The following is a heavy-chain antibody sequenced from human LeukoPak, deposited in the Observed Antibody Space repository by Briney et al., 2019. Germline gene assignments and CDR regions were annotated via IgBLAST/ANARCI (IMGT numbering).Heavy chain of an antibody. J-gene: IGHJ4*02. D-gene: IGHD4-17*01. CDR1: GGSISSSSYY. Sequence: SETLSLTCTVSGGSISSSSYYWGWIRQPPGKGLEWIGSIYYSATTYYNPSLKSRVTISVDTSKNQFSLKLSSVTAADTAVYYCARVPTVTFFDYWGQGTLVTVSS. CDR2: IYYSATT. V-gene: IGHV4-39*07. CDR3: ARVPTVTFFDY.